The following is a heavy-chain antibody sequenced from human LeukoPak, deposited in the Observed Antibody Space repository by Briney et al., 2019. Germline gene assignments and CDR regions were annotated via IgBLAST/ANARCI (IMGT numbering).Heavy chain of an antibody. CDR2: IYSGSTK. V-gene: IGHV3-53*01. CDR1: GFTVSSNY. D-gene: IGHD2-15*01. J-gene: IGHJ6*03. CDR3: ARVLRYCSGGNCYSGGLGYMDV. Sequence: GGSLRLSCAASGFTVSSNYINWVRQAPGKGLEWVSLIYSGSTKYYADSVKGRFTISRDNAKNSLFLQMNSLRAEDTAVYYCARVLRYCSGGNCYSGGLGYMDVWGKGTTVTISS.